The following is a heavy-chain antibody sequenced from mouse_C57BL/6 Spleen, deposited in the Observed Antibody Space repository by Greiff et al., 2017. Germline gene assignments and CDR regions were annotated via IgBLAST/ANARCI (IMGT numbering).Heavy chain of an antibody. J-gene: IGHJ3*01. CDR1: GYHFSSYC. Sequence: QVQLQQSGAELVLPGASVQMSCKASGYHFSSYCMNWVKQRPGKGLEWIGKIYPEDGETNYNGKFKGKATLTADTSSSTAYMQLSSLTSEDSAVYYCASDYYDRGSFAYWGQGDLVTVST. D-gene: IGHD2-4*01. CDR3: ASDYYDRGSFAY. V-gene: IGHV1-80*01. CDR2: IYPEDGET.